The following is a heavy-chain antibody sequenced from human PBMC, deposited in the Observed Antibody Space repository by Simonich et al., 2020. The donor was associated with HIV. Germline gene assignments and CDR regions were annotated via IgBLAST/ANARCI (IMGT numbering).Heavy chain of an antibody. Sequence: QVQLQQWGAGLLKPSETLSLTCAVYGGSCSGYYWSWIRQPPGKGMEWIGEINHSGTTNHNPSLKSRVTISVDTSKNQFSLKLSSVTAADTAVYYCARRHPTTVTTPYFDYWGQGTLVTVSS. V-gene: IGHV4-34*01. J-gene: IGHJ4*02. CDR1: GGSCSGYY. D-gene: IGHD4-17*01. CDR2: INHSGTT. CDR3: ARRHPTTVTTPYFDY.